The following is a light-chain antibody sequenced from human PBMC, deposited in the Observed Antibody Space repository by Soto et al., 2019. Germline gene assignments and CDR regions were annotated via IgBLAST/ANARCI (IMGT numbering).Light chain of an antibody. CDR2: GAS. CDR3: QQYGSSST. CDR1: QSVSSSY. Sequence: EIVLTQSPGTLSLSPGERATLSCRASQSVSSSYLAWYQPKPGQAPRLLIYGASSRPTGIPDRFSGSGSGTDSTLTISRLEPEDFAVYYCQQYGSSSTFGQGTRLEIK. J-gene: IGKJ5*01. V-gene: IGKV3-20*01.